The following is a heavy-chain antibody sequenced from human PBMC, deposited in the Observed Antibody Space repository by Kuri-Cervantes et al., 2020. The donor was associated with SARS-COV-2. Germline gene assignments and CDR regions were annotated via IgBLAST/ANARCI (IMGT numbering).Heavy chain of an antibody. CDR2: ISSSSSTI. J-gene: IGHJ5*02. CDR3: ARGMVRGVISWFDP. D-gene: IGHD3-10*01. Sequence: GGSLRLSCAASGFTFSSYSMNWVRQAPGKGLEWVSYISSSSSTIYYADSVKGRFTISRDNAKNSLYLQMNSLRAEDTAVYYCARGMVRGVISWFDPWGQGTLVTVSS. CDR1: GFTFSSYS. V-gene: IGHV3-48*01.